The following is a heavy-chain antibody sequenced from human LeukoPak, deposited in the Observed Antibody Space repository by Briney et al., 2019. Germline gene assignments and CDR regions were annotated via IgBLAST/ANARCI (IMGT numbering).Heavy chain of an antibody. CDR2: IKSDGST. V-gene: IGHV3-74*01. CDR3: ARAPSEIGGYYPEYFRH. D-gene: IGHD3-22*01. J-gene: IGHJ1*01. CDR1: GFTFSSFW. Sequence: GGSLRLSCAASGFTFSSFWMHWVRQAPGKGLMWVSRIKSDGSTNYADSLKGRFTISRDNAKNTVSLQMNSLRVEDTGVYYCARAPSEIGGYYPEYFRHWGQGTLVTVSS.